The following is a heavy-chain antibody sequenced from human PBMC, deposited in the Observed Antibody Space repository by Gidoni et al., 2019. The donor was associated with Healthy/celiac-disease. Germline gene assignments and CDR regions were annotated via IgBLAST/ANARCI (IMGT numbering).Heavy chain of an antibody. D-gene: IGHD6-19*01. Sequence: EVQLLESGGGLVQPGGSLRLSCPASGFTFSSYAMSGVRQAPGNGLDWFLAIGCSGGSTYYEDAVKCRFNIARDNSKNTLDLQMNSLRAEDTALEYCAKVWYGGAVAGTRGPIDYGGQGTLVTVSS. CDR3: AKVWYGGAVAGTRGPIDY. CDR2: IGCSGGST. J-gene: IGHJ4*02. CDR1: GFTFSSYA. V-gene: IGHV3-23*01.